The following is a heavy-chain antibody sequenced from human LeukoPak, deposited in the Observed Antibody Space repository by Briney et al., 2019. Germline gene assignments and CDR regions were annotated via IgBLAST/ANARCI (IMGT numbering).Heavy chain of an antibody. CDR2: IDYSGYT. CDR3: ARDLFVIGGRAAAGTPDYYYYYMDV. Sequence: LRLSCAASGFTFSDYYMSWIRQAPGKGLEWIGYIDYSGYTNYNPSLKSRVTISVDTSKNQFSLQLNSVTPEDTAVYYCARDLFVIGGRAAAGTPDYYYYYMDVWGKGTTVTVSS. J-gene: IGHJ6*03. CDR1: GFTFSDYY. D-gene: IGHD6-13*01. V-gene: IGHV4-59*12.